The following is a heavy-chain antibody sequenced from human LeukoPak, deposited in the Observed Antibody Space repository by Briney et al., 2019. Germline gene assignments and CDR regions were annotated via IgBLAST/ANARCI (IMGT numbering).Heavy chain of an antibody. J-gene: IGHJ4*02. Sequence: PGGSLRLSCAASGFTVSSNYMSWVRQAPGKGLEWVSIIYSVGSTYYADSVKGRFTISRDNSENPLRLQMNLLRADDTAVYYCVTHRYRNGWYYFDFWGQGPLVTVSA. CDR3: VTHRYRNGWYYFDF. V-gene: IGHV3-66*04. CDR1: GFTVSSNY. CDR2: IYSVGST. D-gene: IGHD6-19*01.